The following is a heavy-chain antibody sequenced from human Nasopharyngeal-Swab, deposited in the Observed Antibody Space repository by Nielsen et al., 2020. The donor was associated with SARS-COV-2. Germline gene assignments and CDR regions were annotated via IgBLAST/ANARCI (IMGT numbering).Heavy chain of an antibody. D-gene: IGHD2-21*01. CDR2: IIPIFGTA. J-gene: IGHJ4*02. V-gene: IGHV1-69*01. CDR3: ARSLSPDCGGDCYYFDY. Sequence: WVRQAPGQGLEGMGGIIPIFGTANYAQKFQGRVTITADESTSTAYMELSSLRSEDTAVYYCARSLSPDCGGDCYYFDYWGQGTLVTVSS.